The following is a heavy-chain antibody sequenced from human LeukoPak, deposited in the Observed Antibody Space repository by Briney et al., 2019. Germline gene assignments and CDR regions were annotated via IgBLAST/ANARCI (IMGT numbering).Heavy chain of an antibody. J-gene: IGHJ5*02. D-gene: IGHD2-21*02. CDR3: ARGSDGDRFDP. Sequence: SETLSLTCTVSDGSMTNYHWTWIRQSPGKAPEYIGHIYSIETTNYNPSLKSRVTVSVDMSKKQFSLRLNSVTAADTAVYYCARGSDGDRFDPWGQGILVTVSS. V-gene: IGHV4-59*01. CDR2: IYSIETT. CDR1: DGSMTNYH.